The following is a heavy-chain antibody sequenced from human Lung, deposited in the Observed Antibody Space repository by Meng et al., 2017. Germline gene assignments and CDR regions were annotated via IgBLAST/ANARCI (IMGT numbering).Heavy chain of an antibody. J-gene: IGHJ5*02. CDR2: INAGNGYT. CDR3: ARSPNYSGSGSYYKGWFDP. CDR1: GDTFTSYA. V-gene: IGHV1-3*01. Sequence: QVPLVQSGAAGKKPGASVKIPCKASGDTFTSYAIHWVRQAPGQRLEWMGWINAGNGYTKYSQKFQGGVTITRDTSASTAYMELSNLTSEDTAVYYCARSPNYSGSGSYYKGWFDPWGQGTLVTVSS. D-gene: IGHD3-10*01.